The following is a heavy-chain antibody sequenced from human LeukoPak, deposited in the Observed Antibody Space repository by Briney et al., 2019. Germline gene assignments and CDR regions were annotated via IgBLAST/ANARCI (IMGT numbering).Heavy chain of an antibody. J-gene: IGHJ4*02. D-gene: IGHD4-17*01. CDR3: ARNSVTTGCYFDY. Sequence: GGPLRLSCVASGFTFGSYSMHWVRQAPGKGLEWVAVISHDGRNTYYATSVKGRFTISRDDSKNTLYLQMNSLRADDTAVYYCARNSVTTGCYFDYWGQGTLVT. CDR2: ISHDGRNT. CDR1: GFTFGSYS. V-gene: IGHV3-30*04.